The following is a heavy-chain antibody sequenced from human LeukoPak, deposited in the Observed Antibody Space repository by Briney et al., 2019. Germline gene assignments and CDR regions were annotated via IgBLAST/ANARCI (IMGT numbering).Heavy chain of an antibody. Sequence: PSETLSLTCNVSGGSIRGYYWSWIRQPPGKGLEWIGYIYSSGSTNYNPSLKSRVTMSVDTSKNQFSLKVSSVTAADTAVYYCARARYYYYNYMDVWGKGTTVTVSS. V-gene: IGHV4-59*01. CDR1: GGSIRGYY. CDR3: ARARYYYYNYMDV. J-gene: IGHJ6*03. CDR2: IYSSGST.